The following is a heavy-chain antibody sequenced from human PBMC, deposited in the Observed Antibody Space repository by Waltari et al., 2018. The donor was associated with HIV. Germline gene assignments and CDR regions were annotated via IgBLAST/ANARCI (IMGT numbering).Heavy chain of an antibody. CDR2: IIGNGGAT. D-gene: IGHD3-16*02. J-gene: IGHJ4*02. Sequence: VRLSESGGGLVKPGESLRLSCAGSGFTFANYALTWVRQGPGKGPGWGASIIGNGGATHYADSVKGRFSISRDNAKNILFLQMNSLRVEDTAVYSCAKDLSPVWGSYRFAPFDCWGEGTLVTVSS. CDR3: AKDLSPVWGSYRFAPFDC. CDR1: GFTFANYA. V-gene: IGHV3-23*01.